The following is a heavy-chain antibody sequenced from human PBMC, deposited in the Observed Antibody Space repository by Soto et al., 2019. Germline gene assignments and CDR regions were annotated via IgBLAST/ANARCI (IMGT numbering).Heavy chain of an antibody. V-gene: IGHV4-30-4*08. CDR1: GGSVSSADWN. Sequence: VSGGSVSSADWNWSWIRQTPGKGLEWIGHIYEGGRTYSNPSLMSRATISLDTSKNLFSLNLKSVTAADTAVYYCTRGPSGDKVDCWGQGLLVTVSS. CDR3: TRGPSGDKVDC. CDR2: IYEGGRT. J-gene: IGHJ4*02. D-gene: IGHD7-27*01.